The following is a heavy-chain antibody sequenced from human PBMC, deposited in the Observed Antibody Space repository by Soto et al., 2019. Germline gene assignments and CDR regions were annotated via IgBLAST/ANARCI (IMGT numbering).Heavy chain of an antibody. Sequence: HPGGSLRLSCAASGFTFSSYAMSWVRQAPGKGLEWVSAISGSGGSTYYADSVKGRFTISRDNSKNTLYLQMNSLRAEDTAVYYCSKISSLANIVVVVAASGYYMDVWGKGTTVTVSS. CDR2: ISGSGGST. D-gene: IGHD2-15*01. CDR1: GFTFSSYA. CDR3: SKISSLANIVVVVAASGYYMDV. V-gene: IGHV3-23*01. J-gene: IGHJ6*03.